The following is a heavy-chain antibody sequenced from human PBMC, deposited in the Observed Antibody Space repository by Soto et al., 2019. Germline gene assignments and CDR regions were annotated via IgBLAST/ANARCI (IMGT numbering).Heavy chain of an antibody. CDR2: INDSGST. V-gene: IGHV4-34*01. J-gene: IGHJ6*03. CDR3: ARGLLVWFGELSRRGGYYYYMDV. Sequence: QVQLQQWGAGLLKPSETLSLTCAVYGGSFSGYYWSWIRQTPGKGLEWIGEINDSGSTNHNPSLKSRVTIVVDTPNNQFSPTLSSVTAADTAVCYWARGLLVWFGELSRRGGYYYYMDVWGKGTTVTVSS. D-gene: IGHD3-10*01. CDR1: GGSFSGYY.